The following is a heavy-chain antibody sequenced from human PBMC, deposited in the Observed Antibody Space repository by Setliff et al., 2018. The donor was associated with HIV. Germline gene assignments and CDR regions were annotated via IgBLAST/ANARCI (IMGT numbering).Heavy chain of an antibody. V-gene: IGHV3-30-3*01. D-gene: IGHD5-12*01. Sequence: LRLSCAATGFTFSSYVLHWVRQAPGKGLEWVAVMSTGGGIKIYGDSVQGRFTVSRDNAENSVYLQMNSLRAEDTAIYYCARDWRSGYDLNFDYWGQGTLVTVSS. CDR2: MSTGGGIK. CDR1: GFTFSSYV. CDR3: ARDWRSGYDLNFDY. J-gene: IGHJ4*02.